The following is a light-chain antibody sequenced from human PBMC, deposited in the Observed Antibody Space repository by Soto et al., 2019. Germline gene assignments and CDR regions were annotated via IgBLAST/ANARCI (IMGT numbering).Light chain of an antibody. CDR1: QSVSSY. V-gene: IGKV3-15*01. J-gene: IGKJ1*01. CDR2: GAS. CDR3: QQYNNWPPWT. Sequence: EIVLTQTPATLALSQGERATLSCGASQSVSSYLAWYQQKPGQAPRLLIYGASTRATGIPARFSGSGSGTEFTLTISSLQSEDFVVYYCQQYNNWPPWTFGQGTKVDIK.